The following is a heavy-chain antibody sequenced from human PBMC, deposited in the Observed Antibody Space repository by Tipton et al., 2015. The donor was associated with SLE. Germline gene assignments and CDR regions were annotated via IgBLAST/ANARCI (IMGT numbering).Heavy chain of an antibody. CDR3: VRLRSKVLIDY. CDR1: GGSVGSGSYY. V-gene: IGHV4-39*07. D-gene: IGHD2-8*01. Sequence: TLSLTCTVSGGSVGSGSYYWAWIRQPPGKGPEWIGTIYYSGSTYYYPSLKSRITISVDTSKNQFSLEVRSVTAADTAVYYGVRLRSKVLIDYWGQGTLVTVSS. J-gene: IGHJ4*02. CDR2: IYYSGST.